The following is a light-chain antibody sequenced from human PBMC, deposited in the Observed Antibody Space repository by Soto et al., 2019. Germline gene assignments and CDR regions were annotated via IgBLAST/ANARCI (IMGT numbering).Light chain of an antibody. CDR3: QQYNDRPRT. V-gene: IGKV3-15*01. Sequence: EIVLTQSPVTLSVSPGERATLSCRASQSVSSNLAWYQQKPGQAPRLLIYGVSTRATGIPARFSGSGSGTDFTLTINSLQSEDFAIYYCQQYNDRPRTFGQGTKVAIK. CDR1: QSVSSN. J-gene: IGKJ1*01. CDR2: GVS.